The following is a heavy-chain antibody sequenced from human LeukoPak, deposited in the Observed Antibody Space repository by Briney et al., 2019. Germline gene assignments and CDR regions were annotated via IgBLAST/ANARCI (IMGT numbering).Heavy chain of an antibody. CDR1: GFTFDDYA. D-gene: IGHD3-10*01. CDR2: ISWDGGST. V-gene: IGHV3-43D*03. J-gene: IGHJ3*02. CDR3: ARGADYYGSGNYQDAFDI. Sequence: PGGSLRLSCAASGFTFDDYAMHWVRQAPGKGLEWVSLISWDGGSTYYADSVKGRFTISRDNSKNSLYLQMNGLRAEDTALYYCARGADYYGSGNYQDAFDIWGQGTMVTVSS.